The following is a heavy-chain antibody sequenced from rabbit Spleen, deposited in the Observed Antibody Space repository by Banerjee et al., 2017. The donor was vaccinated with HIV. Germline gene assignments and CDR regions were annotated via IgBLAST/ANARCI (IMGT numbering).Heavy chain of an antibody. Sequence: VASGGGLVPPGASLTLTCTAAGFDFSSGYDMCWVRQPPGRGLVWTGCIYTGNVKTSYASWSKGRFTISKTSSTTVTLQMTSLTAADTATYFCVRDAGSGHYIDAYFDLWGPGTLVTVS. CDR2: IYTGNVKT. D-gene: IGHD8-1*01. CDR1: GFDFSSGYD. V-gene: IGHV1S40*01. J-gene: IGHJ4*01. CDR3: VRDAGSGHYIDAYFDL.